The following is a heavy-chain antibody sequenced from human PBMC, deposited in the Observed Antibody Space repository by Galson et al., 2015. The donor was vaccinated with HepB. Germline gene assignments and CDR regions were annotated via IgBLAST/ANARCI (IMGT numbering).Heavy chain of an antibody. V-gene: IGHV3-48*01. D-gene: IGHD3-3*01. Sequence: SLRLSCAASGFTFSSYSMNWVRQAPGKGLEWVSYISSSSSTIYYADSVKGRFTISRDNAKNSLYLQMNSLRAEDKAVYYCAKLDFSDAFDIWGQGTMVTVSS. J-gene: IGHJ3*02. CDR2: ISSSSSTI. CDR3: AKLDFSDAFDI. CDR1: GFTFSSYS.